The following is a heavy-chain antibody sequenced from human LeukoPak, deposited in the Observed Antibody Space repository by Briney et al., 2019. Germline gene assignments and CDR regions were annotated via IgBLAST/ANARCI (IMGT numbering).Heavy chain of an antibody. J-gene: IGHJ6*03. CDR2: ISYDGSYK. CDR1: GFTFSSYA. D-gene: IGHD3-16*01. V-gene: IGHV3-30*03. Sequence: GGSLRLSCAASGFTFSSYAMHWVRQAPGKGLEWVAFISYDGSYKYYADSVKGRFTISRDNSKNSLYLQMNSLRAEDTAVYYCATERAGEQPRPLLSYYYMDVWGKGTTVTISS. CDR3: ATERAGEQPRPLLSYYYMDV.